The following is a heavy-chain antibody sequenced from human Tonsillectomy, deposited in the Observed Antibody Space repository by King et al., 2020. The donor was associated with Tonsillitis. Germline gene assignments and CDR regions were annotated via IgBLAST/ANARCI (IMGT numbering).Heavy chain of an antibody. V-gene: IGHV3-30*01. CDR3: ARDGFDIWTCYRYYYCYFHMGG. D-gene: IGHD3-9*01. CDR2: VSYDGSNE. J-gene: IGHJ6*03. Sequence: VQLVESGGGVVQPGRSLRLSCAAYGFTFSSYAMHWVRQAPGKGLEWVAVVSYDGSNEYYADSVRGRFTISRDNSKNTLYLRMNSLRAEDTAVYFWARDGFDIWTCYRYYYCYFHMGGWGKGTTVTVSS. CDR1: GFTFSSYA.